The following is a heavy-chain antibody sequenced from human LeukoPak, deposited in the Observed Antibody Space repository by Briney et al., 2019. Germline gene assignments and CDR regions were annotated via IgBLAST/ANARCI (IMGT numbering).Heavy chain of an antibody. V-gene: IGHV3-30*18. J-gene: IGHJ4*02. Sequence: GRSLRLSCAASGFTFSSYGMHWVRQAPGKGLEWVEVISYDGSNKYYADSVKGRFTISRDNSKNTLYLQMNSLRAEDTAVYYCAKDRRWLQSLPFDYWGQGTLVTVSS. CDR1: GFTFSSYG. CDR3: AKDRRWLQSLPFDY. CDR2: ISYDGSNK. D-gene: IGHD5-24*01.